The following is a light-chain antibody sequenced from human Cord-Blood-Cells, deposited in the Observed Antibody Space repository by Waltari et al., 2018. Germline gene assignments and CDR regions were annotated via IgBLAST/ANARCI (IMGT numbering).Light chain of an antibody. Sequence: AIRQTQSPSSFSASTGDRVTITCRASQGISSYLAWYQQKPGKAPKHLIYAASTLQSGVPSRFSGSGSGTDFTLTISCLQSEDFATYYCQQYYSYPRTFGQGTKVEIK. CDR2: AAS. V-gene: IGKV1-8*01. CDR1: QGISSY. J-gene: IGKJ1*01. CDR3: QQYYSYPRT.